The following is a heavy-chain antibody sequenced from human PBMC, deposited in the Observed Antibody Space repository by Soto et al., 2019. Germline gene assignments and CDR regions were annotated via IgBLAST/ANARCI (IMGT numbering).Heavy chain of an antibody. CDR3: ATIVGANDY. D-gene: IGHD1-26*01. J-gene: IGHJ4*02. CDR1: RASIYTYS. Sequence: SEALSGTCTVSRASIYTYSWTWIRQPAGKGLQWIGHIYSSGSANYSPSLKSRVSMSVDSSKNQISLKLSSVTAADTAVYYCATIVGANDYWGQGTLVTVSS. V-gene: IGHV4-4*07. CDR2: IYSSGSA.